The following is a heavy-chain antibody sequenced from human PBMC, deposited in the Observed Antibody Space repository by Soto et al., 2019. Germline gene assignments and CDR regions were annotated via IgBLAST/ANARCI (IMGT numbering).Heavy chain of an antibody. D-gene: IGHD6-13*01. V-gene: IGHV4-30-4*01. J-gene: IGHJ4*02. CDR3: ASVFKRYSSPPDPHAY. CDR1: GDSISSGDYY. Sequence: SETLSLTCTVSGDSISSGDYYWSWIRQPPGKGLEWIGCIYYSGNTYYNPSLKRRFSISVDTSKNQFSLQLSSVTVADTAVYYCASVFKRYSSPPDPHAYWGLGTLVTVSS. CDR2: IYYSGNT.